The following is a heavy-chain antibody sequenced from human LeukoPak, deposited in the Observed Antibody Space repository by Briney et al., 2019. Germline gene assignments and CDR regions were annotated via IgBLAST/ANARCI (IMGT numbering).Heavy chain of an antibody. J-gene: IGHJ4*02. CDR2: ISSSGSTI. CDR1: GLTFSSYE. Sequence: PGGSLRLSCAASGLTFSSYEMNWVRQAPGKGLEWVSYISSSGSTIYYADSVKGRFTISRDNAKNSLYLQMNSLRAEDTAVYYCARQVHYYGSGSYSGAYDYWGQGTLVTVSS. CDR3: ARQVHYYGSGSYSGAYDY. D-gene: IGHD3-10*01. V-gene: IGHV3-48*03.